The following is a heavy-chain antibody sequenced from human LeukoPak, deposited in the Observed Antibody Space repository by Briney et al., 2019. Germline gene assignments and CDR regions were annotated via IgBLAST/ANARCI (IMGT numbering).Heavy chain of an antibody. V-gene: IGHV3-23*01. CDR3: ARFDPQQHYYYYYYYMDV. Sequence: GGSLRLSCAASGFTFSSYAMSWVRQAPGKGLEWVSAISGSGGSTYYADSVKGRFTISRDNSKNTLYLQMNSLIAEDTAVYYCARFDPQQHYYYYYYYMDVWGKGTTVTVSS. J-gene: IGHJ6*03. CDR2: ISGSGGST. D-gene: IGHD6-13*01. CDR1: GFTFSSYA.